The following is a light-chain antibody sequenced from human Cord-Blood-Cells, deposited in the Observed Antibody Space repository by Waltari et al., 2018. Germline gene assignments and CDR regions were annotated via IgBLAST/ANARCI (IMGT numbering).Light chain of an antibody. Sequence: DIVLTQSPATLSLSPGERPTLSCRARQSVSSYLAWYQQKPGEAPRPLIYDASNRATGIPARFSGSGSRTDFTLTISSLEPEDFAVYYCQQRSNWWTFGQGTKVEIK. J-gene: IGKJ1*01. CDR1: QSVSSY. CDR3: QQRSNWWT. V-gene: IGKV3-11*01. CDR2: DAS.